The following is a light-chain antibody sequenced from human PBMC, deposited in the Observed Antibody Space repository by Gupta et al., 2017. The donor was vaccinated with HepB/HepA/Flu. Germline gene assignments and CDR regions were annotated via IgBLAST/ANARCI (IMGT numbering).Light chain of an antibody. CDR2: NTN. CDR3: LLQFGGIRV. J-gene: IGLJ3*02. V-gene: IGLV7-46*01. CDR1: TVAVTDAHY. Sequence: QPVVTHEPSLTVSPGGQVTLTCGSSTVAVTDAHYPYWFQQRPGQAPDSLIFNTNKRHFWTPARCSGSLLGGKAALTLSGAESEDEDEYYCLLQFGGIRVFGRGTRLTVL.